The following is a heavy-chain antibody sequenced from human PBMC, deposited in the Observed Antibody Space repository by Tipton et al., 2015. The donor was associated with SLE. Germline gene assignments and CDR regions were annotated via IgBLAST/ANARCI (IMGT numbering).Heavy chain of an antibody. J-gene: IGHJ4*02. V-gene: IGHV3-9*01. CDR2: ISWNSGSI. CDR3: AKVGPAGPSGGYFDY. Sequence: LSLTCAASGFTFDDYAMHWVRQAPGKGLEWVSGISWNSGSIGYADSVKGRFTISRDNAKNSLYLQMNSLRAEDTALYYCAKVGPAGPSGGYFDYWGQGTLVTVSS. CDR1: GFTFDDYA. D-gene: IGHD4-23*01.